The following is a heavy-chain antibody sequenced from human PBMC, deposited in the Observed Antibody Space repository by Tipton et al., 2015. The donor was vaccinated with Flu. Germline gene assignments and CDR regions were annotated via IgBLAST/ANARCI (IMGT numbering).Heavy chain of an antibody. CDR3: ARHIILADFFQH. D-gene: IGHD3-10*01. CDR1: GGSISSTSYY. Sequence: TLSLTCTVSGGSISSTSYYWAWIRQPPGKGLEWIGSAYYSDTSYYNPSLRNRVTISVDTFKNQFSLNLSSVTAADTAVYYCARHIILADFFQHWGQGALVAVSS. CDR2: AYYSDTS. J-gene: IGHJ1*01. V-gene: IGHV4-39*01.